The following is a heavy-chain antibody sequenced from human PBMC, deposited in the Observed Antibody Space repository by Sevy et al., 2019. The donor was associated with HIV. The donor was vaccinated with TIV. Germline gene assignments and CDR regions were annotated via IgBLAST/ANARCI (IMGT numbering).Heavy chain of an antibody. J-gene: IGHJ3*02. CDR3: AKDTIVVVGEALDI. D-gene: IGHD3-22*01. CDR1: GFTFSNYA. V-gene: IGHV3-23*01. CDR2: LSGRDTGT. Sequence: GGSLRLSCAVSGFTFSNYAMSWVRQAPGKGLEWVSALSGRDTGTFYAESVKGRFTISKDNSKNTLYLQMNSLRAEDTAVYYCAKDTIVVVGEALDIWGRGTMVTVSS.